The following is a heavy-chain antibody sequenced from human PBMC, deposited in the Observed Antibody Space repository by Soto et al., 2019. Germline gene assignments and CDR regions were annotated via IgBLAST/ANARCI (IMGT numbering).Heavy chain of an antibody. CDR3: ARARIRSYYGSGSYYNPNFDY. CDR1: GVSFSGYY. CDR2: INQSGST. J-gene: IGHJ4*02. V-gene: IGHV4-34*01. D-gene: IGHD3-10*01. Sequence: SETLSLTCAVYGVSFSGYYWSWIRQPPGKGLEWIGEINQSGSTNYNPSLKSRVTISVDTSKNQFSLKLSSVTAADTAVYYCARARIRSYYGSGSYYNPNFDYWGQGTLVTVSS.